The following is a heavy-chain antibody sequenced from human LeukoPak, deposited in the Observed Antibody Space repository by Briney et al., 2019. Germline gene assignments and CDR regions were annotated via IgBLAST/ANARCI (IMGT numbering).Heavy chain of an antibody. V-gene: IGHV3-9*01. D-gene: IGHD3-22*01. CDR2: ISWNSGSI. J-gene: IGHJ6*02. Sequence: GGSLRLSCAASGFTFDDYAMHWVRQAPGKGLEWVSGISWNSGSIGYADSVKGRFTISRDNAKNVLYLQMNSLRPEDTALYYCAKDLSSAITSALVLDVWGQGTTVTVSS. CDR1: GFTFDDYA. CDR3: AKDLSSAITSALVLDV.